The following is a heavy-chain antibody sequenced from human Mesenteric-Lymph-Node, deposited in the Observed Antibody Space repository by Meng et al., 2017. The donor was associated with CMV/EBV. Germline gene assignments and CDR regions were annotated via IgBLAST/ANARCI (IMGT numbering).Heavy chain of an antibody. CDR2: INSDGSST. CDR3: ARTHYDFWSGYSYYFDY. Sequence: GESLKISCAASGFTFSRYWTHWVRQAPGKGLVWVSRINSDGSSTNYADSVKGRFTISRDNAKNTLYLQMNSLRAEDTAVYFCARTHYDFWSGYSYYFDYWGQGTLVTVSS. V-gene: IGHV3-74*01. J-gene: IGHJ4*02. CDR1: GFTFSRYW. D-gene: IGHD3-3*01.